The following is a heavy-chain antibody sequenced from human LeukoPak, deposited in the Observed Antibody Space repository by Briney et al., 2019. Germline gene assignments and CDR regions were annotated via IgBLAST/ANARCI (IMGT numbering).Heavy chain of an antibody. V-gene: IGHV4-61*02. CDR1: VNSISSGDYY. J-gene: IGHJ4*02. CDR3: ARASYSYDISGWVPFDY. CDR2: IYTSGST. D-gene: IGHD3-22*01. Sequence: SQTLSLTCTVSVNSISSGDYYWSWIRQPAGKGLEWIGRIYTSGSTTYNPSLKSRVTISGDTSENQFSLRLSSVTAADTAVYYCARASYSYDISGWVPFDYWGQGTLVTVSS.